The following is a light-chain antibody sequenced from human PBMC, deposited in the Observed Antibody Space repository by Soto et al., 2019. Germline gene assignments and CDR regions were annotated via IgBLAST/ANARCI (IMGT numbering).Light chain of an antibody. CDR3: QQYYVNPLT. CDR2: QAS. Sequence: DIQMTQSPSTLSASVGDRVTIACRASQTISSWLAWYQQKPGKAPNLLIYQASSLESGVPSRFSGSGSGTEFTLTISSLQPDDFATYYCQQYYVNPLTFGQGTKVDIK. CDR1: QTISSW. V-gene: IGKV1-5*03. J-gene: IGKJ1*01.